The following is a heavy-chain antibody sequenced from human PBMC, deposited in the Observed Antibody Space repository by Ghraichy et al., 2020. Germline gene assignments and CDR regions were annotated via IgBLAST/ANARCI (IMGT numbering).Heavy chain of an antibody. CDR3: ARAVAANSNYYYGMDV. V-gene: IGHV4-59*01. CDR2: IYYSGST. CDR1: GGSISSYY. J-gene: IGHJ6*02. D-gene: IGHD6-19*01. Sequence: SETLSLTCTVSGGSISSYYWSWIRQPPGKGLEWIGYIYYSGSTNYNPSLKSRVTISVDTSKNQFSLKLSSVTAADTAVYYCARAVAANSNYYYGMDVWGQGTTVTVSS.